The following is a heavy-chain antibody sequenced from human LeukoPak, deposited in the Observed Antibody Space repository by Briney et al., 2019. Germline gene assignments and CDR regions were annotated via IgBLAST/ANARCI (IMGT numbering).Heavy chain of an antibody. D-gene: IGHD5-18*01. J-gene: IGHJ4*02. Sequence: GGSLRLSCAASGFTFSSYAMSWVRQAPGKGLEWVSAISGSGGSTYYADSVKGRFTISRDNSKNTLYLQMNSLRAEDTAVYYCAKDRDVDTAMVSLGDFDYWGQGTLVTVSS. CDR2: ISGSGGST. V-gene: IGHV3-23*01. CDR1: GFTFSSYA. CDR3: AKDRDVDTAMVSLGDFDY.